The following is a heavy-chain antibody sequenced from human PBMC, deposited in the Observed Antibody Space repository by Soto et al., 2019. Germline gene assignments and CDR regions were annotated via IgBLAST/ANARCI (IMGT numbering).Heavy chain of an antibody. Sequence: SETLSLTCTVSGGSISSGDYYWSWIRQPPGKGLEWIGYIYYSGSTYYNPSLKSRVTISVDTSKNQFSLKLSSVTAADTAVYCCARDFLWYCSSTSCPRGWFDPWGQGTLVTVSS. CDR2: IYYSGST. CDR1: GGSISSGDYY. CDR3: ARDFLWYCSSTSCPRGWFDP. J-gene: IGHJ5*02. D-gene: IGHD2-2*01. V-gene: IGHV4-30-4*01.